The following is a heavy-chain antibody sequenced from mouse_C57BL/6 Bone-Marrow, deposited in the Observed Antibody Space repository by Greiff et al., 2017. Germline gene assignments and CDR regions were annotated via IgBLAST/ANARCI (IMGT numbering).Heavy chain of an antibody. J-gene: IGHJ2*01. CDR1: GFNIKDDY. CDR3: TTDY. CDR2: IDPENGDT. Sequence: EVKLMASGAELVRPGASVKLSCTASGFNIKDDYMHWVKKRPEQGRAWIGWIDPENGDTEYASKFQGKATITADTSSNTAYLQLSSLTSEDTAVYYCTTDYWGQGTTRTVSS. V-gene: IGHV14-4*01.